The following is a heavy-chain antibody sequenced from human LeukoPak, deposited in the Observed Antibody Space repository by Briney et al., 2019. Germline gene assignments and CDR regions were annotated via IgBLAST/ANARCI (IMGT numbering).Heavy chain of an antibody. D-gene: IGHD5-12*01. Sequence: GGSLRLSCAASGFTFSSYGMHWVRQAPGKGLEWVAVIWYDGSNKYYADSVKGRFTISRDNSKNTLYLQMNSLRAEDTAVYYCARVRVATLTGWALDYWGPGTLVTVSS. CDR2: IWYDGSNK. J-gene: IGHJ4*02. CDR3: ARVRVATLTGWALDY. CDR1: GFTFSSYG. V-gene: IGHV3-33*01.